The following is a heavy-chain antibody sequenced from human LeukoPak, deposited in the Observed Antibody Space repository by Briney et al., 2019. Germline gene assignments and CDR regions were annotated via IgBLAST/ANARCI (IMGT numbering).Heavy chain of an antibody. V-gene: IGHV1-18*01. CDR1: GYTFTSYA. J-gene: IGHJ4*02. Sequence: ASVKVSCKASGYTFTSYAMNWVRQAPGQGLEWMGWISAYNGNTNYAQKLQGRVTMTTDTSTSTAYMELRRLRSDDTAVYYCARGIAERYFDWLLFYWGQGTLVTVSS. CDR3: ARGIAERYFDWLLFY. D-gene: IGHD3-9*01. CDR2: ISAYNGNT.